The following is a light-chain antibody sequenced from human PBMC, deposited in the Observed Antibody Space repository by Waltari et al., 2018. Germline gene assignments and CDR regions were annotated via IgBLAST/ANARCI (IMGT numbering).Light chain of an antibody. J-gene: IGLJ3*02. V-gene: IGLV2-14*01. CDR1: NSDVGAYKY. Sequence: QSALTQPASVSGSPGQSIPIPCAGSNSDVGAYKYLFWYQQHPGKAPKLMIYDVTKRPSGVSNRVSRSKAGNTASLTISGLQAEDEADYYCASHTSRTTWVFGGGTKVTVL. CDR2: DVT. CDR3: ASHTSRTTWV.